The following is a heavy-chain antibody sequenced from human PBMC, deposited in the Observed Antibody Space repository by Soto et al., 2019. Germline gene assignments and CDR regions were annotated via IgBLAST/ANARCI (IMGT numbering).Heavy chain of an antibody. CDR1: GGSITSGGYC. J-gene: IGHJ3*02. V-gene: IGHV4-31*03. Sequence: PSETLSLTCTVFGGSITSGGYCRQHPGKGLEWGDHIFYSGNTNYNPSLKSRVTISVDTSKNRFSLKLSSVTAADTAVYYCARQYGDSDAFDIWGQGTMVTVSS. D-gene: IGHD4-17*01. CDR3: ARQYGDSDAFDI. CDR2: IFYSGNT.